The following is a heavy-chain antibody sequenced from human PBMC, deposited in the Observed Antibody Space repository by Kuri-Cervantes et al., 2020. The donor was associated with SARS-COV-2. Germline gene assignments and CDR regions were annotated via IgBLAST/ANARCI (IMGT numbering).Heavy chain of an antibody. CDR2: ISSSSSSYI. Sequence: GESLKISCAASGFTVSSNYMNWVRQAPGKGLEWVSSISSSSSSYIYYADSVKGRFTISRDNAKNSLYLQMNSLRAEDTAVYYCAREGDIVVVPAVYFDYWGQGTLVTVSS. V-gene: IGHV3-21*01. CDR1: GFTVSSNY. D-gene: IGHD2-2*01. CDR3: AREGDIVVVPAVYFDY. J-gene: IGHJ4*02.